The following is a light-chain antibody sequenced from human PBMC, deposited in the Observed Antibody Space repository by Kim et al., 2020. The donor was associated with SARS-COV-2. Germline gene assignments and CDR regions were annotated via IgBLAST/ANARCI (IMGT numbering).Light chain of an antibody. J-gene: IGKJ1*01. CDR1: QSIGSS. Sequence: VTPKEKVTITCRASQSIGSSLYWYQKKPDQSPKLLIKDASQSFSGVPSRFSGSGSGTDFTLSINSLEAEDAATYYCHQSSSLPRTFGQGTKVDIK. CDR2: DAS. CDR3: HQSSSLPRT. V-gene: IGKV6-21*01.